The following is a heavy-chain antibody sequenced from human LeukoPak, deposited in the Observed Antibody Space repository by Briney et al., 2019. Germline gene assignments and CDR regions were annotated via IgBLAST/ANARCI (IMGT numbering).Heavy chain of an antibody. D-gene: IGHD5-24*01. CDR3: ARTPNRDGYSHIDF. CDR1: GFTFTNHA. J-gene: IGHJ4*02. CDR2: LSDSGAST. V-gene: IGHV3-23*01. Sequence: GGSLRLSCAASGFTFTNHAMAWVRLAPGKGLEWVSTLSDSGASTYYADSVKGRFTISRDNSRNTMYLQMDSLRADGTGVYFCARTPNRDGYSHIDFWGQGALVTVSS.